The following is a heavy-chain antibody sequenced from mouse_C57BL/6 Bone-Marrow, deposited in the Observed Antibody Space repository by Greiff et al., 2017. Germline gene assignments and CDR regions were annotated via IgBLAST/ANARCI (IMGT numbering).Heavy chain of an antibody. Sequence: EVKLVESGGGLVKPGGSLKFSCAASGFTFSDYGMHWVRQAPEKGLEWVAYISSGSSTIYYADTVKGRFTISRDNAKNTLFLQMTSLRSEDTAMYYCARLGLLRFAYWGQGTLVTVSA. CDR3: ARLGLLRFAY. V-gene: IGHV5-17*01. D-gene: IGHD2-3*01. CDR2: ISSGSSTI. CDR1: GFTFSDYG. J-gene: IGHJ3*01.